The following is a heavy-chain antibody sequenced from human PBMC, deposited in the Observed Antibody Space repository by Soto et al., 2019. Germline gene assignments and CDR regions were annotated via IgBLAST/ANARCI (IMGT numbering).Heavy chain of an antibody. V-gene: IGHV3-30*18. D-gene: IGHD2-8*01. CDR3: AKGFLSGGYCANGVCYHFDY. CDR1: GFTFSRYG. CDR2: MSYDGNNK. J-gene: IGHJ4*02. Sequence: QVQLVESGGGVVQPGGSLRLSCAASGFTFSRYGMHWVRQAPGKGLEWVAVMSYDGNNKYYAYSVKGRFTVSRDNSRNTQYLQMNSLKVEDTAVYFCAKGFLSGGYCANGVCYHFDYWGQGTPVTVSS.